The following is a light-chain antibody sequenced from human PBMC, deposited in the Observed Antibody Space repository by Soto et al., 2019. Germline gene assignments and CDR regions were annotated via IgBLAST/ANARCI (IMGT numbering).Light chain of an antibody. CDR3: QQSYSTPYT. V-gene: IGKV1-39*01. CDR2: AAS. Sequence: DIQMTQSPSSLSASEGDRVTITCRASQSINNYLNWYQQKPGQAPKLLIYAASSLQSGVPSRFTGSGSGTDFPLSISDLQPGDFATYSCQQSYSTPYTLGQGTKLEIK. CDR1: QSINNY. J-gene: IGKJ2*01.